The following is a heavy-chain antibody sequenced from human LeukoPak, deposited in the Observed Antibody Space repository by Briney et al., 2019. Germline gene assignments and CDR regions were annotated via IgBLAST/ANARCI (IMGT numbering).Heavy chain of an antibody. CDR3: ARAGGFYYYYGMDV. CDR2: ISSNSKYI. J-gene: IGHJ6*02. CDR1: GFTFSTYS. V-gene: IGHV3-21*01. Sequence: KPGGSLRLSCAASGFTFSTYSMNWVRQAPGKGLEWVSSISSNSKYIYYADSVKGRFTMSRDNAKNSLYLQMNSLRAEDTAVYYCARAGGFYYYYGMDVWGQGTTVTVSS. D-gene: IGHD3-10*01.